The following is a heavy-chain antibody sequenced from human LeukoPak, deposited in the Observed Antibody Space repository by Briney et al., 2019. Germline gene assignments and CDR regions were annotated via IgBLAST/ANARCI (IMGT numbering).Heavy chain of an antibody. V-gene: IGHV4-59*08. CDR1: GGSISSYY. D-gene: IGHD6-19*01. CDR2: IYYSGST. CDR3: ARLGGSGWFDY. Sequence: PSETLSLTCTVSGGSISSYYWSWIRQPPGKGLEWIGYIYYSGSTNYNPSLKSRVTISVDTSKNQFSLKLSSVTAADTAVYYCARLGGSGWFDYWGQGTLVTVSS. J-gene: IGHJ4*02.